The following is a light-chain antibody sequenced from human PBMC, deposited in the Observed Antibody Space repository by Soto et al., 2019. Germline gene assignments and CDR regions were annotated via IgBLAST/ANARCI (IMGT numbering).Light chain of an antibody. Sequence: QSALAQPASVSGSPGQSITISCTGTSSDVGGYHYVSWYQHRPGRVPKLIIYEVTNRASGVTNRFSASKSGNTASLTISGLLADDEADYYCTSYTSSGTLVFGGGTKLTGL. CDR1: SSDVGGYHY. J-gene: IGLJ3*02. V-gene: IGLV2-14*01. CDR3: TSYTSSGTLV. CDR2: EVT.